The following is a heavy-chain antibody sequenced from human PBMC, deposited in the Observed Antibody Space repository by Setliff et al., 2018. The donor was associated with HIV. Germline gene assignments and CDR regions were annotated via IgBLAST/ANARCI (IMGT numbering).Heavy chain of an antibody. Sequence: PSETLSLTCTVSGGSISRGGYYWSWIRQHPGKGLEWIGYIYYSGSTYYNPSLKSRVTISVDTSKNQFSLKLSSVTAADTAVYYCARVTYYDSSGYLFPFDYWGQVTLVTVSS. D-gene: IGHD3-22*01. CDR2: IYYSGST. V-gene: IGHV4-31*03. J-gene: IGHJ4*02. CDR3: ARVTYYDSSGYLFPFDY. CDR1: GGSISRGGYY.